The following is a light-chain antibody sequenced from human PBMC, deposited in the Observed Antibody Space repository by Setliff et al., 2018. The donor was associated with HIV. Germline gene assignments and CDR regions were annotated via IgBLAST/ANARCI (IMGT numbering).Light chain of an antibody. Sequence: QSALTQPASVSGSPVQSITISCTGTSSDVGAYNYVSWYQQYPAKAPKLMIYDVSVRPSGVSTRFSGSKSGNTASLTISGLQAEDEADYYCGSYTSNNARVFGTGTKVTVL. CDR3: GSYTSNNARV. V-gene: IGLV2-14*03. CDR2: DVS. J-gene: IGLJ1*01. CDR1: SSDVGAYNY.